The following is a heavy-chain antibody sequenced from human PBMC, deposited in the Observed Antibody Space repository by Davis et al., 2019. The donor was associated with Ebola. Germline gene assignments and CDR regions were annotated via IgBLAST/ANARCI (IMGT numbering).Heavy chain of an antibody. CDR1: GGSISSSSYY. J-gene: IGHJ5*02. Sequence: MPSETLSLTCTVHGGSISSSSYYWGWIRQPPGQGLEWTGSIYYSGSTYYNPSLKSRVTIYVDTSKNQFSLKLRSVTDADTAVYYCASRQAAPDRGPWFDPGGQGTLVTVSS. V-gene: IGHV4-39*01. D-gene: IGHD6-13*01. CDR2: IYYSGST. CDR3: ASRQAAPDRGPWFDP.